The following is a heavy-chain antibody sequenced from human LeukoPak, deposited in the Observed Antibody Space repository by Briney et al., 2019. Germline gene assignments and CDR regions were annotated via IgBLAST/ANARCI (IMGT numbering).Heavy chain of an antibody. CDR1: GYTFTSYH. J-gene: IGHJ4*02. D-gene: IGHD3-9*01. V-gene: IGHV1-46*01. CDR3: ARVSHIFTGYCDY. CDR2: INPNGAST. Sequence: ASVNGSCKESGYTFTSYHMHWLRQAPGQGLEWMGIINPNGASTDYAQKFQGRVTMTRDTSTSTVYMDLSSLRSEDTAVYYCARVSHIFTGYCDYWGQGTLVTVSS.